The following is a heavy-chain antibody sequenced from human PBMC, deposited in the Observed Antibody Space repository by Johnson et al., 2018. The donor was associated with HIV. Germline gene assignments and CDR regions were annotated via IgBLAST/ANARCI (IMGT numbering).Heavy chain of an antibody. CDR3: ARAYSYGAFDI. J-gene: IGHJ3*02. Sequence: VQLVESGGGLVQPGGSLRLSCAAPGFTFSSYDMHWVRQATGKGLEWVSAIGTAGDTYYPGSVKGRFTISRDNSKNTLYLQMNSLRAEDTAVYYCARAYSYGAFDIWGLGTKVTVSS. CDR2: IGTAGDT. CDR1: GFTFSSYD. V-gene: IGHV3-13*01. D-gene: IGHD5-18*01.